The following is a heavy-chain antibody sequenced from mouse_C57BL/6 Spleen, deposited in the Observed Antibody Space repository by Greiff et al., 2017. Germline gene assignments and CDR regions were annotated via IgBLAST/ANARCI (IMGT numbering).Heavy chain of an antibody. J-gene: IGHJ3*01. Sequence: EVKLMESGGGLVKPGGSLKLSCAASGFTFSSYAMSWVRQTPEKRLEWVATISDGGSYTYYPDNVKGRFTISRDNAKNNLYLQMSHLKSEDTAMYYWARAGYSNPFAYWGQGTLVTVSA. CDR3: ARAGYSNPFAY. V-gene: IGHV5-4*03. D-gene: IGHD2-5*01. CDR2: ISDGGSYT. CDR1: GFTFSSYA.